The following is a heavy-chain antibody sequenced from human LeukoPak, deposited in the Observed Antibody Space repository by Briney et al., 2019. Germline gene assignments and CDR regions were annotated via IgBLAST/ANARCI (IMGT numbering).Heavy chain of an antibody. Sequence: GGSLRLSCAASGFTFSSYWMSWVRQAPGKGLEWVANIKQDGSEKYYVDSVEGRFTISRDNAKNSLYLQMNSLRAEDTAVYYCVRDDDRPDNGLDYWGQGTLVTVSS. V-gene: IGHV3-7*01. D-gene: IGHD3-22*01. CDR2: IKQDGSEK. J-gene: IGHJ4*02. CDR3: VRDDDRPDNGLDY. CDR1: GFTFSSYW.